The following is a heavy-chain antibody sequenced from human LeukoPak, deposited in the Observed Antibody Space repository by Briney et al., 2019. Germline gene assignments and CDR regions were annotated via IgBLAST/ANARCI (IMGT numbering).Heavy chain of an antibody. CDR3: AINGHYDFWSGYYRTHYYYMDV. CDR2: ISCDGGST. Sequence: PGGSLRLSCAAFGFTFGDYAMQWVRQAPGEGLEWVSLISCDGGSTYYADSVKGRFTISRDNSKKSLSLKMNSLRAEDSALYYCAINGHYDFWSGYYRTHYYYMDVWGKGTTVTVSS. J-gene: IGHJ6*03. CDR1: GFTFGDYA. D-gene: IGHD3-3*01. V-gene: IGHV3-43D*03.